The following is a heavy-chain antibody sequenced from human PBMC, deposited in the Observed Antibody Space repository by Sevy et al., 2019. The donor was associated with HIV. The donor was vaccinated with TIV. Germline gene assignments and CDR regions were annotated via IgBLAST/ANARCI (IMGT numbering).Heavy chain of an antibody. CDR2: ISSSGSTI. CDR1: GFTFSDYY. D-gene: IGHD2-2*01. CDR3: VRDGVGSLKYCSSTSCYGGGFVPDY. V-gene: IGHV3-11*01. J-gene: IGHJ4*02. Sequence: GGSLRLSCAASGFTFSDYYMSWIRQAPGKGLEWVSYISSSGSTIYYADSVKGRFTISRDNAKNSLYLQMNSLRAEDTAVYYCVRDGVGSLKYCSSTSCYGGGFVPDYWGQGTLVTVSS.